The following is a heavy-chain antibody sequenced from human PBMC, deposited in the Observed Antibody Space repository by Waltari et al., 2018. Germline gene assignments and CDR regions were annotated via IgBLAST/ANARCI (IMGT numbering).Heavy chain of an antibody. CDR3: AREGYIVVVPAAMLDYYYYYYMDV. Sequence: QVQLQESGPGLVKPSETLSLTCTVSGGAISSYYWSWIRQPAGEGLEWVGRIYTSGSTNYNPSLKSRVTMSVDTSKNQFSLKLSSVTAADTAVYYCAREGYIVVVPAAMLDYYYYYYMDVWGKGTTVTVSS. CDR2: IYTSGST. CDR1: GGAISSYY. D-gene: IGHD2-2*01. J-gene: IGHJ6*03. V-gene: IGHV4-4*07.